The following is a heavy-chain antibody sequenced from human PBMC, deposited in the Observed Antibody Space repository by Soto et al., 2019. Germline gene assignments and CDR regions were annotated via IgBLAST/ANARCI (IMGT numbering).Heavy chain of an antibody. J-gene: IGHJ3*01. Sequence: EVQLVESGGGLVQPGGSLTLSCAASGFSFSSFWMTWVRQAPGKGLEWVANIKQDGSAKNYVDSVEGRFTVSRDNAKKSLYLQMNSLIVEDTAVYYCVRSQSAAYHAWGQGTMVIVSS. CDR3: VRSQSAAYHA. CDR2: IKQDGSAK. V-gene: IGHV3-7*01. CDR1: GFSFSSFW. D-gene: IGHD3-3*01.